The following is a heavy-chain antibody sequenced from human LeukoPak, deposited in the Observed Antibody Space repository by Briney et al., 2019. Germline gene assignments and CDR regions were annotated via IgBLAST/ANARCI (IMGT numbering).Heavy chain of an antibody. CDR3: ARDHAPIYDSSGYYPDY. Sequence: GASVKVSCKASGGTFSSYAISWVRQAPGQGLEWMGRIIPILGIANYAQKFQGRVTITADKSTSTAYMELSSLRSEDTAVYYCARDHAPIYDSSGYYPDYWGQGTLVTVSS. CDR1: GGTFSSYA. D-gene: IGHD3-22*01. J-gene: IGHJ4*02. CDR2: IIPILGIA. V-gene: IGHV1-69*04.